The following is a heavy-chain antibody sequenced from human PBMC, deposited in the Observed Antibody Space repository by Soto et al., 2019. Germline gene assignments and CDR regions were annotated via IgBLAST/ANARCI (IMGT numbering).Heavy chain of an antibody. Sequence: EVQLLESGGGLVQPGGSLRLSCAASGFIFNAYAMTWVRQAPGKGLEWVSAIGGSAGNTYYAASVKGRFTISTDNSKDTVAMEMNRLRVDDTAVYFCARVGSDYIISAAHWGQGTLVTVSS. CDR2: IGGSAGNT. J-gene: IGHJ4*02. CDR1: GFIFNAYA. V-gene: IGHV3-23*01. D-gene: IGHD4-4*01. CDR3: ARVGSDYIISAAH.